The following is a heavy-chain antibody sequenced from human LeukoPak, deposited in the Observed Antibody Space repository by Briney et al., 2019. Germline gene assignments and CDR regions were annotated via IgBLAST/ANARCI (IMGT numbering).Heavy chain of an antibody. CDR3: ARGVSVAGFRGVDP. Sequence: SETLSLTCTVSGGSISSYYWSWIRQPPGKGLEWIVYIYYSWSTNYNPSLKSRVTISVDTSKNQLSLKLSSVTAADTAVYYCARGVSVAGFRGVDPWGQGTLVTVSS. D-gene: IGHD6-19*01. CDR1: GGSISSYY. V-gene: IGHV4-59*01. CDR2: IYYSWST. J-gene: IGHJ5*02.